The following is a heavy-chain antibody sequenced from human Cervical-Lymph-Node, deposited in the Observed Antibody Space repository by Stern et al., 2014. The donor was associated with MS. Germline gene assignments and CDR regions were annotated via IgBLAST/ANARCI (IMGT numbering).Heavy chain of an antibody. CDR3: ARVGATTGYYYYGMDV. D-gene: IGHD1-26*01. CDR1: GGSISSGSYY. CDR2: IYTSGST. V-gene: IGHV4-61*02. Sequence: QVQLQESGPGLVKPSQTLSLTCTVSGGSISSGSYYWSWIRQPAGKGLEWIGRIYTSGSTNYNPFLKSRVTISVDTSKNQFSLKLSSVTAADTAVYYCARVGATTGYYYYGMDVWGQGTTVTVSS. J-gene: IGHJ6*02.